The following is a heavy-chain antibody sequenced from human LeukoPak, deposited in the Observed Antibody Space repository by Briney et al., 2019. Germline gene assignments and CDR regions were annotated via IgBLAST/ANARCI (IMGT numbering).Heavy chain of an antibody. CDR2: ISRNGGST. V-gene: IGHV3-64D*09. CDR1: GSTFSSFA. Sequence: PGGSLRLSCSASGSTFSSFAMYWVRQAPGKGLEYVAAISRNGGSTYYADSVKGRFTISRDNSKSTLYLQMSSLRAEDTAVYLCVKDLRSDFMGVLSRYLSYWGQGTLVTVSS. J-gene: IGHJ4*02. D-gene: IGHD2/OR15-2a*01. CDR3: VKDLRSDFMGVLSRYLSY.